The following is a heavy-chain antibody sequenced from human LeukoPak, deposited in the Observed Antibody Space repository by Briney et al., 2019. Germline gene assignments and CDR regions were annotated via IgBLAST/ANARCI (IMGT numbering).Heavy chain of an antibody. Sequence: GGSLRLSCAASGFTFSTYGMHWVRQAPGKGLEWVSSISSSSSYIYYADSVKGRFTISRDNAKNSLYLQMNSLTAEDTAVYYCARDPPTITLAGNGNDSWGQGTLVTVSS. V-gene: IGHV3-21*01. CDR1: GFTFSTYG. J-gene: IGHJ5*01. CDR2: ISSSSSYI. D-gene: IGHD6-19*01. CDR3: ARDPPTITLAGNGNDS.